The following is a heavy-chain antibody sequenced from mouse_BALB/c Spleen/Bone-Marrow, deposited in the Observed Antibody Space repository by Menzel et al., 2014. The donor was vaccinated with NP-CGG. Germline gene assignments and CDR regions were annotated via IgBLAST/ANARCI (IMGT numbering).Heavy chain of an antibody. CDR3: ARYSYGSSYFDY. CDR1: GFNIKDTY. CDR2: IDSANGNT. D-gene: IGHD1-1*01. V-gene: IGHV14-3*02. Sequence: EVKLEESGAELVKPGASVKLSCTASGFNIKDTYMHWVKQRPEQGLEWIGRIDSANGNTKYDPKFQGKATITADTSSNTAYLQLSSLTSEDTAVYYCARYSYGSSYFDYWGQGTTLTVSS. J-gene: IGHJ2*01.